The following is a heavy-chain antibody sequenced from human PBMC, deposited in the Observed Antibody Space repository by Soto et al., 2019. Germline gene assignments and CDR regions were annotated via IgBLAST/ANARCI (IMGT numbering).Heavy chain of an antibody. CDR3: ARVDFWSGYYVY. J-gene: IGHJ4*02. CDR2: IYYSGST. Sequence: PSETLSLTCAVSGGSVSSGSYYWSWIRQPPGKGLEWIGYIYYSGSTNYNPSLKSRVTISVDTSKNQFSLKLSSVTAADTAVYYCARVDFWSGYYVYWGQGTLVTVSS. V-gene: IGHV4-61*01. CDR1: GGSVSSGSYY. D-gene: IGHD3-3*01.